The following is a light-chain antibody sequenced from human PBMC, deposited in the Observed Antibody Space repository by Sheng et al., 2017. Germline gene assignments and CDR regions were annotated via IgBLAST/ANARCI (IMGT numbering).Light chain of an antibody. CDR3: CSYASSNSYV. V-gene: IGLV2-23*01. Sequence: QSALTQPPSASGSPGQSITISCTGTSSDVGFYDYVSWYRQHPGKAPKLMIYEGSKRPSGVSNRFSGSKSDNTASLTISGLQAEDEADYYCCSYASSNSYVFGTGTKVTVL. J-gene: IGLJ1*01. CDR2: EGS. CDR1: SSDVGFYDY.